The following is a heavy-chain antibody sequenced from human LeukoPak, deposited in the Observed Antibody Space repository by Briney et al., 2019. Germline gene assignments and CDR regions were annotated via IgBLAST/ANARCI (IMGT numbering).Heavy chain of an antibody. J-gene: IGHJ4*02. V-gene: IGHV3-21*06. CDR1: GFTFSSHS. CDR3: ATPPSTVPRGKFDY. D-gene: IGHD4-17*01. Sequence: NPGRSLRLSCAASGFTFSSHSMNWVRQAPGKGLEWVSSISGSSSSIYYADSVKGRFTISRDNAKNSLYLQMNSLRADDTAVYYCATPPSTVPRGKFDYWGQGTLVTVSS. CDR2: ISGSSSSI.